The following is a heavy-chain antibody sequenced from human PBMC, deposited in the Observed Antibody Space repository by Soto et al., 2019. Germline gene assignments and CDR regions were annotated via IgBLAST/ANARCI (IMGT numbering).Heavy chain of an antibody. CDR3: ARGEERKSMVTQSDY. J-gene: IGHJ4*02. V-gene: IGHV1-69*13. Sequence: SVKVSCKASGGTFSSYAISWVRQAPGQGLEWMGGIIPIFGTANYAQKFQGRVTITADESTSTAYMELSSLRSEDTAVYYCARGEERKSMVTQSDYWGQGTLGTVSS. D-gene: IGHD5-18*01. CDR2: IIPIFGTA. CDR1: GGTFSSYA.